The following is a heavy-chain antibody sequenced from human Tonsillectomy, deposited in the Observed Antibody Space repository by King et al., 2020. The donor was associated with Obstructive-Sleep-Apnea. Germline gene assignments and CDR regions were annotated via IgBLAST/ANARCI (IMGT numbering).Heavy chain of an antibody. CDR2: ITYRGGGT. V-gene: IGHV3-23*04. CDR3: ATTARGDFDYYGLDV. J-gene: IGHJ6*02. D-gene: IGHD6-6*01. Sequence: DVQLVESGGGLVQPGGSLRLSCAASGFTFSSYAMSWVRQAPGKGLEWVSGITYRGGGTFYADSVKGRFTISRDNSKSTLYLQTNSLRADDTAVYYCATTARGDFDYYGLDVWGQGTTVIVSS. CDR1: GFTFSSYA.